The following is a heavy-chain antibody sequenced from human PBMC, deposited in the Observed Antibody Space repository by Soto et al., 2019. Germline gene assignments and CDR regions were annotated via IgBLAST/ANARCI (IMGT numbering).Heavy chain of an antibody. V-gene: IGHV6-1*01. D-gene: IGHD3-3*01. Sequence: SQTLSLTCAISGDSVSSNSAAWNWIRQSPSRGLEWLGRTYYRSKWYNDYAVSVKSRITINPDTSKNQFSLQLNSVTPDDRAVYYCATERYYDFWSGYWMYYYYGMDVCGQGTTVTVSS. CDR2: TYYRSKWYN. J-gene: IGHJ6*02. CDR1: GDSVSSNSAA. CDR3: ATERYYDFWSGYWMYYYYGMDV.